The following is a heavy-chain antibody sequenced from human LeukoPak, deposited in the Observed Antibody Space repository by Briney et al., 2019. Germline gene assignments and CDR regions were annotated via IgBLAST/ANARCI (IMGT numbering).Heavy chain of an antibody. CDR3: AKAPRDCSSTSCYGY. D-gene: IGHD2-2*01. Sequence: GGSLRPSCAASGFTFSSYAMSWVRQAPGKGLEWVSAISGSGGSTYYADSVKGRFIISRDNSKNTLYLQMNSLRAEDTAVYYCAKAPRDCSSTSCYGYWGQGTLVTVSS. CDR1: GFTFSSYA. J-gene: IGHJ4*02. CDR2: ISGSGGST. V-gene: IGHV3-23*01.